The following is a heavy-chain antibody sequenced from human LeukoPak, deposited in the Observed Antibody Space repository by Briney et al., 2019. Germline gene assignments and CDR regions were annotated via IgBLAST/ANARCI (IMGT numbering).Heavy chain of an antibody. J-gene: IGHJ4*02. V-gene: IGHV1-2*02. CDR1: GYTFSGYY. CDR2: INPNSGGT. CDR3: ARVGEGMGSDGVDY. D-gene: IGHD3-16*01. Sequence: ASVKVSCKASGYTFSGYYMNWVRQAPGQGFEWMGWINPNSGGTNYAQKFQGRVTMTRDTSISTAYMELSRLRSDDTAAYYCARVGEGMGSDGVDYWGQGTLVTVSS.